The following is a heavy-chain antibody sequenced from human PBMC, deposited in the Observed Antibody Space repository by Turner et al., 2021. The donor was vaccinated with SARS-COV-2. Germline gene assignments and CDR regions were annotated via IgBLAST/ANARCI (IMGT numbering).Heavy chain of an antibody. Sequence: EVQLVESGGGLVQPGGSLRLSCAASGFTFSSYDMHWVRQATGKGLEWVSAIGTAGDTYYPGSVKGRFTISRENAKNSLFLKMNSLRAGDTAVYYCARVDYYYGSGRRTYWYFDLWGRGTLVTVSS. V-gene: IGHV3-13*04. J-gene: IGHJ2*01. CDR1: GFTFSSYD. CDR3: ARVDYYYGSGRRTYWYFDL. D-gene: IGHD3-10*01. CDR2: IGTAGDT.